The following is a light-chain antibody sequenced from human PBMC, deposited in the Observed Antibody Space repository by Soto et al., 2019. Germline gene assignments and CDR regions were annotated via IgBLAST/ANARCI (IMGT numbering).Light chain of an antibody. CDR1: SSYVETYNI. V-gene: IGLV2-23*01. CDR2: ADY. J-gene: IGLJ2*01. Sequence: QSALTQPASVSGSRGLSITISCTGTSSYVETYNIVSWYQHHPGKAPKLIIYADYKRPSGVSDRFYGSKSGNTASLTISGLQAEDEADYCCCSSASRRHVVFGAGTKLTVL. CDR3: CSSASRRHVV.